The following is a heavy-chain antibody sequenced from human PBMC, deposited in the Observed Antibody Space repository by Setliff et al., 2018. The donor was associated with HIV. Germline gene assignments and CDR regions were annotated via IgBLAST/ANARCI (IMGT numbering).Heavy chain of an antibody. D-gene: IGHD5-18*01. CDR1: GFTFSSYW. CDR2: IKQDGSEK. CDR3: ARDLTAMITVDY. J-gene: IGHJ4*02. Sequence: HPGGSLRLSCAASGFTFSSYWMSWVRQAPGKGLEWVANIKQDGSEKYYGDSVKGRFTISRDNAKNALYLQMNSLRAEDTAVYYCARDLTAMITVDYWGQGTLVTVSS. V-gene: IGHV3-7*01.